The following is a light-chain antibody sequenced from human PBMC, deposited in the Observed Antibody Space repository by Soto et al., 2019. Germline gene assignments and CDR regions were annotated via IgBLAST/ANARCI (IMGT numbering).Light chain of an antibody. J-gene: IGLJ1*01. CDR2: GKS. V-gene: IGLV1-40*01. Sequence: QSVLTQPPSVSGAPGQRVTISCTGSSSNIGAGYDVHWYQQIPGTAPKLLIYGKSNWPSVVPDRFSGSKSDSSASLAITGIQAEDEADDGCQSYVSSLSGYDFGTGTQLTVL. CDR3: QSYVSSLSGYD. CDR1: SSNIGAGYD.